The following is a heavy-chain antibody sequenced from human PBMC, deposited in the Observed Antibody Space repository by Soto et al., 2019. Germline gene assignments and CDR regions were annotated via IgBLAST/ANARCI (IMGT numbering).Heavy chain of an antibody. D-gene: IGHD3-10*01. J-gene: IGHJ6*03. V-gene: IGHV4-34*01. CDR1: GGSFSGYY. CDR3: ARYTGSGNYYYYYMDV. CDR2: INHSGST. Sequence: SETLSLTCAVYGGSFSGYYWSWIRQPPGKGLEWIGEINHSGSTNYNPSLKSRVTISVDTSKNQFSLKLSSVTAADTAVYYCARYTGSGNYYYYYMDVWGKGTTVTVSS.